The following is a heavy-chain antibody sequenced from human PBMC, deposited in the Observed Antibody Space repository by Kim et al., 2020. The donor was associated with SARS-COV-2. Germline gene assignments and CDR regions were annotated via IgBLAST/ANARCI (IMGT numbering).Heavy chain of an antibody. CDR2: INHSGSN. V-gene: IGHV4-34*01. J-gene: IGHJ6*02. Sequence: SETLSLTCAVYGGSFSDYNWRWIRQPPGKGLEWIGEINHSGSNNLNPSLKSRLTISVDTSKSQFSLRMKSMTTTDTAVYYCARGRAGVVPAPVLGLGTYYESDAMDVWGRRTPVAVSS. CDR1: GGSFSDYN. CDR3: ARGRAGVVPAPVLGLGTYYESDAMDV. D-gene: IGHD2-2*02.